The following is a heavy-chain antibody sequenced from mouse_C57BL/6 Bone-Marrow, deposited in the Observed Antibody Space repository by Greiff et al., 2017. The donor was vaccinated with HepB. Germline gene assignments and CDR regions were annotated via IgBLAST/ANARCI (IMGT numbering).Heavy chain of an antibody. J-gene: IGHJ2*01. CDR1: GYSITSGYD. CDR2: ISYSGST. V-gene: IGHV3-1*01. CDR3: ARGANWDGSYYFDY. D-gene: IGHD4-1*01. Sequence: VQLKESGPGMVKPSQSLSLTCTVTGYSITSGYDWHWIRHFPGNKLEWMGYISYSGSTNYNPSLKSRISITHDTSKNHFFLKLNSVTTEDTATYYCARGANWDGSYYFDYWGQGTTLTVSS.